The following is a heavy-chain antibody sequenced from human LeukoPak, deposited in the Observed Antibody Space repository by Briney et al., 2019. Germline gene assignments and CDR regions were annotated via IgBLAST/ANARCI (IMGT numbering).Heavy chain of an antibody. V-gene: IGHV4-4*02. J-gene: IGHJ6*03. CDR3: ARFVYIVVVVAATRYYYYYMDV. CDR2: INHSGST. D-gene: IGHD2-15*01. CDR1: GGSISSSNW. Sequence: SETLSLTCAVSGGSISSSNWWTWVRQPPGKGLEWIGEINHSGSTNYNPSLKSRVTISVDKSKNQFSLKLSSVTAADTAVYYCARFVYIVVVVAATRYYYYYMDVWGKGTTVTVSS.